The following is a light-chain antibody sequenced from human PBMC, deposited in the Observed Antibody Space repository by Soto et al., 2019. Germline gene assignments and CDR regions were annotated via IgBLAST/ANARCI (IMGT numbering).Light chain of an antibody. CDR1: QDISNY. CDR3: QQYDNLP. CDR2: DAS. Sequence: DIQMTQSPSSLSASVGDRVTITCQASQDISNYLNWYQQKPGKARKLLIYDASNLETGVPSRFSGSGSGTDFTFTISSLQPEDIATYYCQQYDNLPFGGGTKVEIK. V-gene: IGKV1-33*01. J-gene: IGKJ4*01.